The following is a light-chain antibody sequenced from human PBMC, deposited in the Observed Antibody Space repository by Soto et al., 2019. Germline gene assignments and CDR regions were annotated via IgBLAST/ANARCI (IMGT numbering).Light chain of an antibody. CDR3: QQYHNWPPIT. J-gene: IGKJ3*01. V-gene: IGKV3-15*01. Sequence: DIVMTQSPATLSVSPGESATLSCRASRSLSGDLAWYQHKPGQPPRLLIYGACTSDTDVPARFSGGGSGTDFTLTITNLQSEDLAIYYYQQYHNWPPITFGPGTKVHIK. CDR2: GAC. CDR1: RSLSGD.